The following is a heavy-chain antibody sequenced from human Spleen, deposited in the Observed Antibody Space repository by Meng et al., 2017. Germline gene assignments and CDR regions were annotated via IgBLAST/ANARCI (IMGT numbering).Heavy chain of an antibody. D-gene: IGHD4-23*01. CDR1: GFSFDDYA. CDR3: VKDTTYDFGGNSYFQH. V-gene: IGHV3-9*01. CDR2: ITWNGGRV. J-gene: IGHJ1*01. Sequence: LTGAASGFSFDDYAMDWVRQAPGKGLEWVSGITWNGGRVRYADSVKGRFTISRDNAKNSLYLQMDSLRPEDTALYYCVKDTTYDFGGNSYFQHWGQGTLVTVSS.